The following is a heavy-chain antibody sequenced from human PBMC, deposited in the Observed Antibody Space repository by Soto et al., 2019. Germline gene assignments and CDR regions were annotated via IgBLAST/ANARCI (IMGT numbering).Heavy chain of an antibody. CDR3: ARDPSYGSGSYYPNWFDP. CDR1: GFTFSSYS. D-gene: IGHD3-10*01. Sequence: EVQLVESGGGLVQPGGSLRLSCAASGFTFSSYSMNWVRQAPGKGLEWVPYISSSSSTIYYADSVKGRFTISRDNAKNSLYLQMNSLRDEDTAVYYCARDPSYGSGSYYPNWFDPWGQGTLVTVSS. J-gene: IGHJ5*02. V-gene: IGHV3-48*02. CDR2: ISSSSSTI.